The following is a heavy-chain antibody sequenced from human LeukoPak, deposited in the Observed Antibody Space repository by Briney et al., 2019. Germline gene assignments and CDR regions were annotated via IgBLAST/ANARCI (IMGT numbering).Heavy chain of an antibody. CDR1: GGSISSSSYY. V-gene: IGHV4-39*01. Sequence: SETLSLTCTVSGGSISSSSYYWGWLRQPPGKGLEWIGSIYYSGSTHYNPSLKSRVTISVDTSKNQFSLKLSSVTAADTAVYYCARLLRIVGATRANNWFDPWGQGTLVTVSS. J-gene: IGHJ5*02. CDR3: ARLLRIVGATRANNWFDP. CDR2: IYYSGST. D-gene: IGHD1-26*01.